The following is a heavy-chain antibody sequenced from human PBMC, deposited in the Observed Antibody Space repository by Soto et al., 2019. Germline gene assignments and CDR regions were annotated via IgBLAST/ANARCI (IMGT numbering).Heavy chain of an antibody. Sequence: QVQLVESGGGVVQPGRSLRLSCAASGFTFSSYGMHWVRQAPGKGLEWVAVIWYDGSNKYYADSVKGRFTISRDNSKNTLYLQMTSLRAEDTAVYYWARDGNVGATSWFDPWGQGTLVTVSS. J-gene: IGHJ5*02. V-gene: IGHV3-33*01. CDR3: ARDGNVGATSWFDP. D-gene: IGHD1-26*01. CDR2: IWYDGSNK. CDR1: GFTFSSYG.